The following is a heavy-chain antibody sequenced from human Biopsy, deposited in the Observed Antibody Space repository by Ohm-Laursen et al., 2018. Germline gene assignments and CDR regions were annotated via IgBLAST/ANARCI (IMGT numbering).Heavy chain of an antibody. V-gene: IGHV1-8*01. Sequence: GASVKVSCKTSGYTFTSYEINWVRQATGQGLEWMGWMNPDSGNTGYAQNFQGRVTMTRNTSISTAYMELSSLRSEDTAAYFCARADPPLFYYGSGSSNWFDPWGQGTLVTVSS. CDR1: GYTFTSYE. J-gene: IGHJ5*02. CDR3: ARADPPLFYYGSGSSNWFDP. D-gene: IGHD3-10*01. CDR2: MNPDSGNT.